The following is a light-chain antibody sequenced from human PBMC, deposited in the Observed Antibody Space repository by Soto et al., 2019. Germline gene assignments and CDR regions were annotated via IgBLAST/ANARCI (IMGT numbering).Light chain of an antibody. Sequence: EIVMTQSPVTLSVSPGERATLSCRASQNISRSLAWYQQKPGQGPSLLIYGTSTRAGGVPARFSGGGSGTEFTLTISSLEPEDFAVYYCQHRMNWPLTFGQGTRLEIK. J-gene: IGKJ5*01. CDR3: QHRMNWPLT. V-gene: IGKV3-15*01. CDR1: QNISRS. CDR2: GTS.